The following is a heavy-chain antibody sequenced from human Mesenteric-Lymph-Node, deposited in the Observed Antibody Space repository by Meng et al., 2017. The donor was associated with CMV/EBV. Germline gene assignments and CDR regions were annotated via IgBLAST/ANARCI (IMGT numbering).Heavy chain of an antibody. V-gene: IGHV5-51*01. CDR2: IYPADSNP. D-gene: IGHD3-16*01. J-gene: IGHJ5*02. Sequence: GESLKISCLGSGYSFTNYYIAWVRQMPGKGLESMGIIYPADSNPKYSPSFRGQVTMSVDTSINTAYLHWDNLRASDSAIYYCSRQARFSDSSSFYDHWGQGTLVTVSS. CDR3: SRQARFSDSSSFYDH. CDR1: GYSFTNYY.